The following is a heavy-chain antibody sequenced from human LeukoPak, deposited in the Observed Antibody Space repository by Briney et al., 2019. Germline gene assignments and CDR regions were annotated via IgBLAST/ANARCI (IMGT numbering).Heavy chain of an antibody. CDR2: ISYDGSNK. V-gene: IGHV3-30*18. CDR3: AKERGPYSSGKGDYGMDV. D-gene: IGHD6-19*01. J-gene: IGHJ6*02. Sequence: GRSLRLSCAASGFTFSSYGMHWVRQAPGKGLEWVAVISYDGSNKYYADSVKGRFTISRDNSKNTLYLQMNSLRAEDTAVYYCAKERGPYSSGKGDYGMDVWGQGTTVTVSS. CDR1: GFTFSSYG.